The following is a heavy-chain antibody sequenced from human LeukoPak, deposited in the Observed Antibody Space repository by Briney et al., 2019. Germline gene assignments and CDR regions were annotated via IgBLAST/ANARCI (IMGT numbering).Heavy chain of an antibody. CDR3: AREGPGELGYCSGPCSPFGY. Sequence: GVSVKVSCKASGYTFTSYAMNWVRQAPGQGLEWMGWINTNTGNPTYAQGFTGRFVFSLDTSVSTAYLQISSLKAEDTAVYYCAREGPGELGYCSGPCSPFGYWGQGTLVTVSS. CDR2: INTNTGNP. CDR1: GYTFTSYA. D-gene: IGHD2-15*01. J-gene: IGHJ4*02. V-gene: IGHV7-4-1*02.